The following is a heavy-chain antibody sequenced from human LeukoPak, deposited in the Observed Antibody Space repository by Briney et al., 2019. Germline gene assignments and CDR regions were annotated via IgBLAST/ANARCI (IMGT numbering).Heavy chain of an antibody. D-gene: IGHD6-25*01. V-gene: IGHV3-15*01. Sequence: GGSLRLSCVASGFTFSDAWMSWVRQAPGKGLEWVGRIKSKIDGGTIDYGAPVKGRFTISRDDSRNTLCLQMNSLKTEDTAVYYCTTRRQDGCWGQGTLVTVSS. CDR3: TTRRQDGC. CDR1: GFTFSDAW. J-gene: IGHJ4*02. CDR2: IKSKIDGGTI.